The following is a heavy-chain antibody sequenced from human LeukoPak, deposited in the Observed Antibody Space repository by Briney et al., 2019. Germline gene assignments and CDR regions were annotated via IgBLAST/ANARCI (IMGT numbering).Heavy chain of an antibody. CDR2: IQYDGSTK. CDR3: AKDPYCSSSSCYTWWFDP. Sequence: PGESLRLSCAASGFTFSSYGMHWVRQAPGKGLEWVAFIQYDGSTKYYADSVKGRFTISRDNSKNTLYLQMNSLRAEDTAVYYCAKDPYCSSSSCYTWWFDPWGQGTLVAVSA. CDR1: GFTFSSYG. D-gene: IGHD2-2*02. J-gene: IGHJ5*02. V-gene: IGHV3-30*02.